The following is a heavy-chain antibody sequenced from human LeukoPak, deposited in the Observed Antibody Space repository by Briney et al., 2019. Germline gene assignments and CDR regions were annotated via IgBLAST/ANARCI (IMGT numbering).Heavy chain of an antibody. Sequence: SETLSLTCTVSGASMSDYYWSWIRQPPGKGLEWIGYIYYTGSTNYNPSLKSRVTMSVDTSKDQISLKLSSVTAADSAVYYCVRRVRYFGQNDYWGQGTLVTVSS. V-gene: IGHV4-59*08. CDR1: GASMSDYY. D-gene: IGHD3-9*01. CDR3: VRRVRYFGQNDY. CDR2: IYYTGST. J-gene: IGHJ4*02.